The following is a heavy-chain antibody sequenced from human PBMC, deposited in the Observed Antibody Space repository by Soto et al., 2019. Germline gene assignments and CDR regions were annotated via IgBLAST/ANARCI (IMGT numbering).Heavy chain of an antibody. CDR2: INHSGST. Sequence: QVQLQQWGAGLLKPSETLSLTCAVYGGSFSGYYWSWIRQPPGKGLEWIGEINHSGSTNYNPSLKSRVTKSVSTSKNQFPLMLSSVTAADTAVYYCARGSRGSSWTLYYCYGMDVWGQGTTVTVSS. CDR3: ARGSRGSSWTLYYCYGMDV. CDR1: GGSFSGYY. J-gene: IGHJ6*02. D-gene: IGHD6-13*01. V-gene: IGHV4-34*01.